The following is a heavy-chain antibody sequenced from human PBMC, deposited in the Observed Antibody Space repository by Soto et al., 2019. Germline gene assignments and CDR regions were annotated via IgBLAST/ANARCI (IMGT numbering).Heavy chain of an antibody. CDR2: ISYDGSNK. V-gene: IGHV3-30*18. Sequence: GGSLRLSCAASGFTFSSYGMHWVRQAPGKGLEWVAVISYDGSNKYYADSVKGRFTISRDNSKNTLYLQMNSLRAEDTAVYYCAKDLSMKEGFYYYYGMDVWGQGTTVTVSS. CDR3: AKDLSMKEGFYYYYGMDV. CDR1: GFTFSSYG. J-gene: IGHJ6*02.